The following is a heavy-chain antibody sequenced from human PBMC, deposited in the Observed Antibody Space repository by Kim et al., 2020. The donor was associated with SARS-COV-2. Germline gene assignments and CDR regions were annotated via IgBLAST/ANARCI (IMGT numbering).Heavy chain of an antibody. CDR1: GGTFSSYA. D-gene: IGHD3-16*02. V-gene: IGHV1-69*13. CDR3: ARDKTGVITFGGVIVEYNWFDP. J-gene: IGHJ5*02. CDR2: IIPIFGTA. Sequence: ASVKVSCKASGGTFSSYAISWVRQAPGQGLEWMGGIIPIFGTANYAQKFQGRVTITADESTSTAYMELSSLRSEDTAVYYCARDKTGVITFGGVIVEYNWFDPWGQGTLVTVSS.